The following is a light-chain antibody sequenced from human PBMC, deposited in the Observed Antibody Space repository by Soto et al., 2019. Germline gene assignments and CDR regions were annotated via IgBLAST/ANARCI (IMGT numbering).Light chain of an antibody. J-gene: IGKJ1*01. CDR1: QSVSSSY. CDR2: GAS. CDR3: QQYVSSPWT. V-gene: IGKV3-20*01. Sequence: EIVLTQSPGTLSLSPGERATLSCRASQSVSSSYLAWYQQKPGQAPRLLIYGASNRATGIPDRFSGSGSGTDLTLTISGLKPEDFAVYYCQQYVSSPWTFGQGTKVEIK.